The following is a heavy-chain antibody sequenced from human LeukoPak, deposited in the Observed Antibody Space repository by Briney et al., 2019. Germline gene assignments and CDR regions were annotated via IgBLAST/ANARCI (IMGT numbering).Heavy chain of an antibody. CDR2: ISGSGGST. V-gene: IGHV3-23*01. CDR1: GFTFSSYA. D-gene: IGHD3-10*01. CDR3: AKDWGYYGSGSYFPTYYFDH. J-gene: IGHJ4*02. Sequence: PGGSLRLSCAASGFTFSSYAMSWVRQAPGKGLEWVSAISGSGGSTYYADSVKGRFTISRDNSKNTLYLQMNSLRAEDTAVYYCAKDWGYYGSGSYFPTYYFDHWGQGTLVTVSS.